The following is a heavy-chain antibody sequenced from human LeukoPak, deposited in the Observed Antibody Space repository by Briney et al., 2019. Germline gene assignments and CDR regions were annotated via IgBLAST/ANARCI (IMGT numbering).Heavy chain of an antibody. J-gene: IGHJ4*02. V-gene: IGHV4-31*03. CDR3: ARDAPLLKGAAAGLYYFDY. D-gene: IGHD6-13*01. CDR1: GGSISSGGYY. CDR2: IYYSGST. Sequence: PSETLSLTCTVSGGSISSGGYYWSWIRQHPGKGLEWIGYIYYSGSTYYNPSLKSRVTISVDTSKNQFSLKLSSVTAADTAVYYCARDAPLLKGAAAGLYYFDYWGQGTLVTVSS.